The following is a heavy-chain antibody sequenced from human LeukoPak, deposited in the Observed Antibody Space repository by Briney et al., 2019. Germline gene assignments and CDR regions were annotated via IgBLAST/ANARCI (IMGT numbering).Heavy chain of an antibody. CDR3: TTHLQYGGNSG. CDR2: LKSKIDGGAT. D-gene: IGHD4-23*01. Sequence: PGGSLRLSCAASGFTFSNAWMNWVRRAPGKGREWLGRLKSKIDGGATDYAAPVKGRFTISRDDSKNTLYLQLNSLRTEDTAVYYCTTHLQYGGNSGWGQGTLVTVSS. V-gene: IGHV3-15*05. CDR1: GFTFSNAW. J-gene: IGHJ4*02.